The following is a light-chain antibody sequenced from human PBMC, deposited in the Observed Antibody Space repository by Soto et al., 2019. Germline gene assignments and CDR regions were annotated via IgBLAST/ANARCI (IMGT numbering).Light chain of an antibody. J-gene: IGLJ2*01. V-gene: IGLV1-44*01. Sequence: QSVLTQPPSASGTPGQRVTISCSGSSSNIRTNTVNWYQQFPGTAPKVLIYGNNQRPSGVPDRFSGSKSGTSASLAISGLQSEDEADYYCAAWDDSLNGPVFGGGTKLTVL. CDR3: AAWDDSLNGPV. CDR2: GNN. CDR1: SSNIRTNT.